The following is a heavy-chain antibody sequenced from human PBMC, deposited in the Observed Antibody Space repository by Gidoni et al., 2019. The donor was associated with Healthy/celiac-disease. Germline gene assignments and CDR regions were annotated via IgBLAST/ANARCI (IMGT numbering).Heavy chain of an antibody. V-gene: IGHV3-21*01. CDR3: ARDWTIFGVPHNYFDY. D-gene: IGHD3-3*01. CDR2: ISSSSRYI. Sequence: EVQLVESGGGLVKPGGPLRLPCAASALTFSSHSRNWVRQAPGKGLAWVSSISSSSRYIYYADSGKGRLTISRDNAKNSLYLQMNSLRAEDTAVYYCARDWTIFGVPHNYFDYWGQGTLVTVSS. J-gene: IGHJ4*02. CDR1: ALTFSSHS.